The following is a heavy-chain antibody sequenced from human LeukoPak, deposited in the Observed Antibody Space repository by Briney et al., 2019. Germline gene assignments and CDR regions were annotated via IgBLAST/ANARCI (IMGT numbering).Heavy chain of an antibody. J-gene: IGHJ4*02. V-gene: IGHV5-51*01. Sequence: GESLKISCKASGYRFTSYWIGWVRQMPGKGLEWMGIIYPDDYVTRYSPSFQGQVTISADKSISTAYLQWSGLKASDTAMYYCARLNVVTAVDSWGQGTLVTVSS. CDR2: IYPDDYVT. D-gene: IGHD2-21*02. CDR1: GYRFTSYW. CDR3: ARLNVVTAVDS.